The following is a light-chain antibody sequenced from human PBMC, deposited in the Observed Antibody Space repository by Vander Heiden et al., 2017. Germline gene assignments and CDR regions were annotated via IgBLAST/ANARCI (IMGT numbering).Light chain of an antibody. Sequence: SYELTQPPSVSVSPGQTASITCPGVQLGDKYACWYQQKPGQSPVLVIYQDSKRPSGIPERFSGSNSGNTATLTISGTQAMDEADYYCQAWDSSTDVVFGGGTKLTVL. CDR3: QAWDSSTDVV. CDR2: QDS. J-gene: IGLJ2*01. CDR1: QLGDKY. V-gene: IGLV3-1*01.